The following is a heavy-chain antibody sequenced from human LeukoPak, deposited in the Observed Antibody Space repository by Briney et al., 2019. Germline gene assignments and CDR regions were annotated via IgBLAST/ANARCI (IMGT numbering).Heavy chain of an antibody. J-gene: IGHJ4*02. CDR3: ARDQYDTWSRRGNFDS. D-gene: IGHD3-3*01. CDR1: GFTFSSYW. CDR2: INLDGSEK. Sequence: PGGSLRLSCAASGFTFSSYWMSWVRQAPGKGLEWVANINLDGSEKNYVDSVKGRFTISRDNTKNSLYLQMNSLRAEDTAVFYCARDQYDTWSRRGNFDSWGQGTLVIVSS. V-gene: IGHV3-7*03.